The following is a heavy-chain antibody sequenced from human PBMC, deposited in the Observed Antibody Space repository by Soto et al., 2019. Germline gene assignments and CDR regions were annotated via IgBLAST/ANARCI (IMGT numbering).Heavy chain of an antibody. CDR3: AREGGGYCSGGSCQVDY. CDR2: IYYRGNT. CDR1: GGSISSSSYY. J-gene: IGHJ4*02. D-gene: IGHD2-15*01. Sequence: QLQLQESGPGLVKPSETLSLTCTVSGGSISSSSYYWGWIRQPPGKGLEWIGSIYYRGNTYYNPXHKRRVTTSANXSXTXXPLKLSSVTAADTAVYYCAREGGGYCSGGSCQVDYWGQGTLVTVSS. V-gene: IGHV4-39*02.